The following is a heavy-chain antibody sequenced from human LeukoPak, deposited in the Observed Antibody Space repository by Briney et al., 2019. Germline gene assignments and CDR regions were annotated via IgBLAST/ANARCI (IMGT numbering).Heavy chain of an antibody. Sequence: SETLSLTCTVSGGSVSSGSYYWSWIRQPPGKGLEWIGYIYYSGSTNYNPSLKSRVTISVDTSKNQFSLKLSSVTAADTAVYYCARESVGRRMGTNPEHYYYYYGMDVWGQGTTVTVSS. CDR2: IYYSGST. V-gene: IGHV4-61*01. CDR3: ARESVGRRMGTNPEHYYYYYGMDV. D-gene: IGHD1-14*01. J-gene: IGHJ6*02. CDR1: GGSVSSGSYY.